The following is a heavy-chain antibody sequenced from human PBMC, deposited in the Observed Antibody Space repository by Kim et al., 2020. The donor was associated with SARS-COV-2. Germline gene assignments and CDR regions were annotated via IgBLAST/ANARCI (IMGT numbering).Heavy chain of an antibody. Sequence: SETLSLTCTVSGGSISSYYWSWIRQPPGKGLEWIGYIYYSGSTNYNPSLKSRVTISVDTSKNQFSLKLSSVTAADTAVYYCARHFFRDYSSRIFDYWGQGTLVTVSS. V-gene: IGHV4-59*08. J-gene: IGHJ4*02. CDR2: IYYSGST. D-gene: IGHD6-13*01. CDR3: ARHFFRDYSSRIFDY. CDR1: GGSISSYY.